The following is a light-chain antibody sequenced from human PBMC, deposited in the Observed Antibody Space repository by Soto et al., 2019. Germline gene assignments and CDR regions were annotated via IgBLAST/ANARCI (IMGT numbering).Light chain of an antibody. Sequence: QSALTQPASVSGSPGQSITISCTGTSSDVGGYNYVSWYQQHPDKAPKLMIYEVSNRPSGVSNRFSGSKSGHTASLTISELQSEDEADYFCTSYTSYSTLDVFGTGTKLTVL. CDR3: TSYTSYSTLDV. J-gene: IGLJ1*01. CDR1: SSDVGGYNY. CDR2: EVS. V-gene: IGLV2-14*01.